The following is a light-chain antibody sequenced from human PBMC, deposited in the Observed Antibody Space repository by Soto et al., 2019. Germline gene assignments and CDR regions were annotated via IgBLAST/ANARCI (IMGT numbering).Light chain of an antibody. V-gene: IGKV3-20*01. Sequence: IVLTQSPGTLSLSPGERATLSCGASQSVTNNFLAWYQQKPGQAPRLLIYGASSRATGVPDRFSGSGSGTECTLTISRLEPGDFAVYYCQQYGTPLFSFGPGTKVDIK. CDR2: GAS. J-gene: IGKJ3*01. CDR3: QQYGTPLFS. CDR1: QSVTNNF.